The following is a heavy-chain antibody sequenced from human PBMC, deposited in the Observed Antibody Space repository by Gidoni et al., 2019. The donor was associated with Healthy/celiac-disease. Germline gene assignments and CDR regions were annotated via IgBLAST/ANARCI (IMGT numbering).Heavy chain of an antibody. D-gene: IGHD6-13*01. J-gene: IGHJ4*02. Sequence: EVQLVESGGGLVQPGGSLNLSCAASGFTFSGSAMHWVRQASGKGLEWVGRIRSKANSYATAYAASVKGRFTISRDDSKNTAYLQMNSLKTEDTAVYYCTRPYSSSWYYYWGQGTLVTVSS. CDR2: IRSKANSYAT. CDR1: GFTFSGSA. V-gene: IGHV3-73*01. CDR3: TRPYSSSWYYY.